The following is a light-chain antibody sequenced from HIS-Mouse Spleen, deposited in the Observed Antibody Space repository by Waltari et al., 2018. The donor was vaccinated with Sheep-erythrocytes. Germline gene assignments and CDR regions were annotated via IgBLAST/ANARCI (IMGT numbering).Light chain of an antibody. V-gene: IGKV3-20*01. CDR1: QSVSSSY. Sequence: EIVLTQSPGTLSLSPGERATLSCRASQSVSSSYLAWYQQKPGQAPMPLIYGASSRATGIPDRFSGSGSGTDFTLTISRLEPEDFAVYYCQQYGSSPFTFGPGTKVDIK. J-gene: IGKJ3*01. CDR2: GAS. CDR3: QQYGSSPFT.